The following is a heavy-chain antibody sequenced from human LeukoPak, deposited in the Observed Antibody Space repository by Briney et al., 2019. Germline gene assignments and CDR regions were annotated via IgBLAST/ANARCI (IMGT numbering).Heavy chain of an antibody. CDR2: TYYMSKWIS. CDR3: ARGGWGRFDS. Sequence: SQTLSLTCAISGDSVSSNSAAWSWIRQSPSRGLEWLGRTYYMSKWISDYAVFVKSRITINPDTSKNQFSLQLNSVTPEDTAVYYCARGGWGRFDSWGQGTLVTVSS. J-gene: IGHJ4*02. V-gene: IGHV6-1*01. CDR1: GDSVSSNSAA. D-gene: IGHD3-16*01.